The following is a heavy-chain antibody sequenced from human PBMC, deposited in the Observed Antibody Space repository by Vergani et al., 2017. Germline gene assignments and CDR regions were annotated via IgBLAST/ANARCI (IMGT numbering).Heavy chain of an antibody. CDR1: GFTFSSYA. Sequence: EVQLLESGGGLVQPGGSLRLSCAASGFTFSSYAMSWVRQAPGKGLEWVSAISGSGGSTYYADSVKGRFTISRDNSKNTLYLQMNSLRAEDTALYYCAKDTGAGTNYYYYGMDVWGQGTTVTVSS. V-gene: IGHV3-23*01. CDR3: AKDTGAGTNYYYYGMDV. CDR2: ISGSGGST. D-gene: IGHD6-19*01. J-gene: IGHJ6*02.